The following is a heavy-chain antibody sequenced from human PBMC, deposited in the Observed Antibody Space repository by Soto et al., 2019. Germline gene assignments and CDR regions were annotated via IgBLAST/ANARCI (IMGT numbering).Heavy chain of an antibody. Sequence: GSLRLSCTVSGGSISSSSYYWGWIRQPPGKGLEWIGSIYYSGSTYYNPSLKSRVTISVDTSKNQFSLKLSSVTAADTAVYYCARHQSFVSWGQGTLVTVSS. J-gene: IGHJ4*02. CDR3: ARHQSFVS. V-gene: IGHV4-39*01. CDR2: IYYSGST. CDR1: GGSISSSSYY.